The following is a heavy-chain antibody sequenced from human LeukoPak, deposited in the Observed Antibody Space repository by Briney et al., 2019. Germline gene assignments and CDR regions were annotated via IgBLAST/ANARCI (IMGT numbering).Heavy chain of an antibody. J-gene: IGHJ3*02. D-gene: IGHD2-21*01. Sequence: ASVKVSCRASGYTFTSYDINWVRQATGQGLERMGWMNPNSGNTGYAQKFQGRVTMTRNTSISTAYMELSSLRSEDTAVYYCARASKYSDAFDIWGQGTMVTVSS. V-gene: IGHV1-8*01. CDR1: GYTFTSYD. CDR2: MNPNSGNT. CDR3: ARASKYSDAFDI.